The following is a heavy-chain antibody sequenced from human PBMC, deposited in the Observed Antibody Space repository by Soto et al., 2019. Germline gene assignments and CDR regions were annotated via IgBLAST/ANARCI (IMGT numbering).Heavy chain of an antibody. CDR3: ARHYYDSSGYDWFDP. CDR2: IIPIFGTA. D-gene: IGHD3-22*01. Sequence: SVKVSCKASGGTFSSYAISWVRQAPGQGLEWMGGIIPIFGTANYAQKFQGRVTITADKSTSTAYMELSSLRSEDTAVYYCARHYYDSSGYDWFDPWGQGTLVTVSS. V-gene: IGHV1-69*06. J-gene: IGHJ5*02. CDR1: GGTFSSYA.